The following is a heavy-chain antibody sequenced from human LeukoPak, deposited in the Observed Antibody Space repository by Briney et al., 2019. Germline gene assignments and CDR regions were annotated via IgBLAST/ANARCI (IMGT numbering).Heavy chain of an antibody. CDR1: GGSISSSSYY. Sequence: SETLSLTCTVSGGSISSSSYYWGWIRQPPGKGLEWIGSIYYGGSTYYNPSLKSRVTISVDTSKNQFSLKLSSVTAADTAVYYCARQPSIYYDSSGYVDYWGQGTLVTVSS. CDR2: IYYGGST. D-gene: IGHD3-22*01. CDR3: ARQPSIYYDSSGYVDY. J-gene: IGHJ4*02. V-gene: IGHV4-39*01.